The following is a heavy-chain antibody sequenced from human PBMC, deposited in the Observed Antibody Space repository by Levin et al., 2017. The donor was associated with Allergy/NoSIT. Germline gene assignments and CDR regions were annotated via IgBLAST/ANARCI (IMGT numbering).Heavy chain of an antibody. CDR1: GGTFSSYA. CDR3: ALVNWNYDYYDDGMDV. CDR2: IIPIFGTA. J-gene: IGHJ6*02. D-gene: IGHD1-7*01. Sequence: GASVKVSCKASGGTFSSYAISWVRQAPGQGLEWMGGIIPIFGTANYAQKFQGRVTITADESTSTAYMELSSLRSEDTAVYYCALVNWNYDYYDDGMDVWGQGTTVTVSS. V-gene: IGHV1-69*13.